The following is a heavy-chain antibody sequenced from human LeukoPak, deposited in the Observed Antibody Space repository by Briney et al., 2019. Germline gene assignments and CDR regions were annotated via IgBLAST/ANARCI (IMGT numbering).Heavy chain of an antibody. Sequence: GGSLRLSCAASGFTFSSNSMNWVRQAPGKGLEWVSYISSSSSTIYYADSVKGRFTISRDNAKNSLYLQMNSLRAEDTAVYYCARDPTLRGLGELWDDYWGQGTLVTVSS. CDR2: ISSSSSTI. V-gene: IGHV3-48*04. CDR1: GFTFSSNS. D-gene: IGHD3-10*01. J-gene: IGHJ4*02. CDR3: ARDPTLRGLGELWDDY.